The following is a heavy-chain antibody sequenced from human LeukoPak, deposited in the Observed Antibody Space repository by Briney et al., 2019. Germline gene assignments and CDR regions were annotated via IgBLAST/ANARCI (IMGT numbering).Heavy chain of an antibody. J-gene: IGHJ4*02. CDR2: IYTSGST. D-gene: IGHD2-15*01. CDR1: GGSISSYY. CDR3: ARDRCSGGSCYFFDY. Sequence: PSETLSLTCTVSGGSISSYYWSWIRQPAGKGLEWIGRIYTSGSTNYNPSLKSRVTMSVDTSKNQFSLKLSSVTAADTAVYYCARDRCSGGSCYFFDYWGQGTLVTVSS. V-gene: IGHV4-4*07.